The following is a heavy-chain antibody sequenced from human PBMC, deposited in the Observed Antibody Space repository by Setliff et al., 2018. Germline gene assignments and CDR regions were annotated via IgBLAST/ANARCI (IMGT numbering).Heavy chain of an antibody. D-gene: IGHD3-3*01. CDR3: ARLNFWSGFWYFTL. CDR2: INHRGST. V-gene: IGHV4-34*01. J-gene: IGHJ4*02. CDR1: GDSLSDYY. Sequence: PSETLSLTCAVYGDSLSDYYWSWIRQAPGKGPEWIEEINHRGSTNYSPSLRSRVSISVDTAENQVSLKVNSVTAADTGVYYCARLNFWSGFWYFTLWGQGTPVTVSS.